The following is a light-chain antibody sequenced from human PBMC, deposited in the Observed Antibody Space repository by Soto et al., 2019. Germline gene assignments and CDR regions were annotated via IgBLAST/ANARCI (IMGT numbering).Light chain of an antibody. CDR3: QQYGNSPPT. CDR1: QSVGSSY. Sequence: EIVLTQSPGTLSLSPGERATLSCRASQSVGSSYLAWYQQRPGQSPRLLIYGASSRATGIPDRFSGSGSGTDFTLTISRLETEDFAVYYCQQYGNSPPTFGGGAKVXI. J-gene: IGKJ4*01. V-gene: IGKV3-20*01. CDR2: GAS.